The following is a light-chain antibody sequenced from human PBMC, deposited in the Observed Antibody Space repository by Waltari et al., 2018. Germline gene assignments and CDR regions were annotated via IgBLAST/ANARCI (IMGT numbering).Light chain of an antibody. V-gene: IGLV1-47*01. CDR1: SSNIGANY. CDR2: RSY. CDR3: ATWDDSLNAWV. Sequence: QSVLTQSPSASGTPGQRVTISCSGSSSNIGANYVYWYQQFPGPAPRLLIYRSYQRPSGVPDRFSGPKSGTSASLAISGLRSEDEADYYCATWDDSLNAWVFGGGTRLTAL. J-gene: IGLJ3*02.